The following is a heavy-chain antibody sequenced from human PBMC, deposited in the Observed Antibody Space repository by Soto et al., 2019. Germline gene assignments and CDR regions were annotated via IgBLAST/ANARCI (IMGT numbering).Heavy chain of an antibody. Sequence: PGGSLRLSCASSGFTVSSNYMSLVRQAPGKGLEWVSVIYSGGSTYYADSVKGRFTISRDNSKNTLYLQMNSLRAEDTAVYYCARVHDYGDQHFDYWGQGTLVTVSS. J-gene: IGHJ4*02. D-gene: IGHD4-17*01. CDR1: GFTVSSNY. CDR3: ARVHDYGDQHFDY. CDR2: IYSGGST. V-gene: IGHV3-66*01.